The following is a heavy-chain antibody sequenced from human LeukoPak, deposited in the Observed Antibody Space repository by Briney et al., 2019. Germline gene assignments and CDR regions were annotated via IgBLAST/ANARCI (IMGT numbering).Heavy chain of an antibody. D-gene: IGHD3-3*01. CDR2: ISGSGGST. J-gene: IGHJ4*02. V-gene: IGHV3-23*01. CDR3: AKDLEDYDFWSGYQVGY. CDR1: GFTFSSYA. Sequence: PGGSLRLSCAASGFTFSSYAMSWVRQAPGKGLEWVSAISGSGGSTYYADSVKGRFTISRDNSKNTLYLQMNSLRAEDTAVYYCAKDLEDYDFWSGYQVGYWGQGTLVTVSS.